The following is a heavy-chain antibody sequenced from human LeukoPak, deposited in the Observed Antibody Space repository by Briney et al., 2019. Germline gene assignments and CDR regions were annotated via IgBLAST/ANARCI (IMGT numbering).Heavy chain of an antibody. CDR3: ASYGDRFDY. Sequence: SQTLSLTCTVSGGSISSYYWSWIRQPPGKGLEWIGYIYYSGGTNYNPSLKSRVTISVDTSKNQFSLKLSSVTAADTAVYYCASYGDRFDYWGQGTLVTVSS. CDR1: GGSISSYY. V-gene: IGHV4-59*01. D-gene: IGHD2-21*02. J-gene: IGHJ4*02. CDR2: IYYSGGT.